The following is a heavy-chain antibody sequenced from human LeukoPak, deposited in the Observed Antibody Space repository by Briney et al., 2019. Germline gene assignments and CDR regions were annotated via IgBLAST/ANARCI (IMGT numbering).Heavy chain of an antibody. V-gene: IGHV1-8*03. CDR3: ARTSVGYYYMDV. D-gene: IGHD2-15*01. Sequence: ASVKVSCKASGYTFTSYDINWVRQATGQGLEWMGWMNPSSGNTGYAQKFQGRVTITRNTSISTAYMELSSLRSEDTAVYYCARTSVGYYYMDVWGKGTTVTVSS. J-gene: IGHJ6*03. CDR2: MNPSSGNT. CDR1: GYTFTSYD.